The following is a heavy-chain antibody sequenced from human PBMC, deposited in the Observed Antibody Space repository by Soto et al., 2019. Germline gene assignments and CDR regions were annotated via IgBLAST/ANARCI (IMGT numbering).Heavy chain of an antibody. J-gene: IGHJ5*02. CDR1: GGSFIGHY. CDR2: LNHSGGT. D-gene: IGHD3-9*01. Sequence: SETRSLTCSVYGGSFIGHYWSWIRQPPGNRLAWIGELNHSGGTSYNPSLKSRVTISVDASKSQFSLKLTSVNVAGRPVYYCARHLKYFERFELDQWRQGTLVNVSS. V-gene: IGHV4-34*01. CDR3: ARHLKYFERFELDQ.